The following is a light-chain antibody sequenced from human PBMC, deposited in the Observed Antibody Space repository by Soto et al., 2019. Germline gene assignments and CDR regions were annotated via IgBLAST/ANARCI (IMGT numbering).Light chain of an antibody. V-gene: IGKV3-20*01. J-gene: IGKJ4*01. Sequence: IVLTQSPDTLSLSPGQRATLSCRASQSVSRRYLAWYQQKPGQAPILLIYDVSERASDIPDRFSGSGSGTDFTLTINRLVPEDVAAYYCKYQGSFGGGTKVEIK. CDR3: KYQGS. CDR1: QSVSRRY. CDR2: DVS.